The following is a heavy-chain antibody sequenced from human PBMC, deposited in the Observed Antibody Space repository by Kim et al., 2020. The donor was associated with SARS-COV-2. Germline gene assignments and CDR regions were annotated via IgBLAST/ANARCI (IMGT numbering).Heavy chain of an antibody. CDR3: ARARIHTVTTYHPLFAF. D-gene: IGHD4-17*01. V-gene: IGHV3-74*01. J-gene: IGHJ4*02. CDR2: ISVDGTGT. Sequence: GGSLRLSCVASGFSFRDHWMHWMRQAPGEGPVWVARISVDGTGTIYGDPVKGRFTISRDNAKNMLYLQMNNLRVEDTAIYYCARARIHTVTTYHPLFAFWGQRTRVTLPS. CDR1: GFSFRDHW.